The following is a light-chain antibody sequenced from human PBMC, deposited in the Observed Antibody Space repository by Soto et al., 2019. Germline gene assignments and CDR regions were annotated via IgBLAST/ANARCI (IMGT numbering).Light chain of an antibody. J-gene: IGKJ5*01. CDR3: HQYNNWPPST. CDR2: DKS. Sequence: EIVLTQSPATLSVSPGDRATLSCRASQSIGSAIAWYQQKPGQAPRLLIFDKSSRAPGVPARFSGSGTGTDFTLTINSLQSEDFGVYYCHQYNNWPPSTFGQGTRLEIK. V-gene: IGKV3-15*01. CDR1: QSIGSA.